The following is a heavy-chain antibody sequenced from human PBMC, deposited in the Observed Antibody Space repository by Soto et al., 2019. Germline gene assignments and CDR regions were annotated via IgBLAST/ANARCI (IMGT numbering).Heavy chain of an antibody. J-gene: IGHJ3*02. V-gene: IGHV4-34*01. CDR2: INHSGSN. CDR3: ARGGSNDWQVAFDI. Sequence: QLQQWGAGLLKPSETLSLTCVVSGGSFSTYYYNWIRQSPGTGLEWIGEINHSGSNNYSPSLKFRVTISLDKSKNQFSLKLTSVTAADTAVYYCARGGSNDWQVAFDIWGQGTMVTVSS. CDR1: GGSFSTYY. D-gene: IGHD3-9*01.